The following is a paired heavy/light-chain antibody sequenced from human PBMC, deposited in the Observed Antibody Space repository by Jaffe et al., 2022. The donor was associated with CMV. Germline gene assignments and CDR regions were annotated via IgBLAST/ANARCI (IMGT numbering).Heavy chain of an antibody. D-gene: IGHD3-3*01. Sequence: QITLKESGPTLVKPTQTLTLTCTFSGFSLSTSGVGVGWIRQPPGKALEWLALIYWNDDKRYSPSLKSRLTITKDTSKNQVVLTMTNMDPVDTATYYCAHAASYYDFWSGYYRYYYYGMDVWGQGTTVTVSS. CDR3: AHAASYYDFWSGYYRYYYYGMDV. V-gene: IGHV2-5*01. J-gene: IGHJ6*02. CDR1: GFSLSTSGVG. CDR2: IYWNDDK.
Light chain of an antibody. J-gene: IGKJ3*01. Sequence: DIQMTQSPSSLSASVGDRVTITCQASQDISNYLNWYQQKPGKAPKLLIYDASNLETGVPSRFSGSGSGTDFTFTISSLQPEDIATYYCQQYDNLPIFTFGPGTKVDIK. CDR2: DAS. V-gene: IGKV1-33*01. CDR3: QQYDNLPIFT. CDR1: QDISNY.